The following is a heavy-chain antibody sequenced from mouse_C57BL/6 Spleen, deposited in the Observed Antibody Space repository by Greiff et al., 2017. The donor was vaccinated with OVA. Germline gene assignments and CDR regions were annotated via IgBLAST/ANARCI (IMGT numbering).Heavy chain of an antibody. J-gene: IGHJ1*03. CDR2: IYPGDGDT. Sequence: VQLQESGPELVKPGASVKISCKASGYAFSSSWMNWVKQRPGKGLEWIGRIYPGDGDTKYNGKFKGKATLTADKSSSTAYMQLSSLTSEDSAVYFCARNGYDRRYFDVWGTGTTVTVSS. D-gene: IGHD2-2*01. CDR1: GYAFSSSW. V-gene: IGHV1-82*01. CDR3: ARNGYDRRYFDV.